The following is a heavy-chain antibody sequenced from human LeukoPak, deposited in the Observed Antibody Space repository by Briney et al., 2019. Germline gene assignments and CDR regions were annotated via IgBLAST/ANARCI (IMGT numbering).Heavy chain of an antibody. CDR3: ARGGAYSSGWYEAFDI. V-gene: IGHV1-8*03. D-gene: IGHD6-19*01. CDR1: GGTFGSYA. CDR2: MNPNSGNT. J-gene: IGHJ3*02. Sequence: GASVKVSCKASGGTFGSYAISWVRQAPGQGLEWMGWMNPNSGNTGYAQKFQGRVTITRNTSISTAYMELSSLRSEDTAVYYCARGGAYSSGWYEAFDIWGQGTMVTVSS.